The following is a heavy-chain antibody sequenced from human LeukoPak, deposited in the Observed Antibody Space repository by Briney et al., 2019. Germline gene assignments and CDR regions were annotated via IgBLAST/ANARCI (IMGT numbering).Heavy chain of an antibody. Sequence: KPSETLSLTCTVSGGSISSYYWSWIRQPPGEGLEWIGYIYYSGSTNYNPSLKSRVTISVDTSKNQFSLKLSSVTAADTAVYYCARVYTEGDDAFDIWGQGTMVTVSS. D-gene: IGHD2-2*02. CDR1: GGSISSYY. CDR2: IYYSGST. CDR3: ARVYTEGDDAFDI. J-gene: IGHJ3*02. V-gene: IGHV4-59*01.